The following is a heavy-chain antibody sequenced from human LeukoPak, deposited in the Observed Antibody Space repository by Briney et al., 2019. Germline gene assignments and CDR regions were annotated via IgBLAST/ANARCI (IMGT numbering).Heavy chain of an antibody. D-gene: IGHD6-19*01. CDR3: ARDISMGSSAYKVSGMDV. J-gene: IGHJ6*02. V-gene: IGHV1-69*04. Sequence: SVKVSCKASGGTFSTYAISWVRQAPGQGLEWMGRIIPVLDIANYAQTFQGRVTITADKFTSTAYMELSSLRSEDTAVYYCARDISMGSSAYKVSGMDVWGQGTAVTVSS. CDR1: GGTFSTYA. CDR2: IIPVLDIA.